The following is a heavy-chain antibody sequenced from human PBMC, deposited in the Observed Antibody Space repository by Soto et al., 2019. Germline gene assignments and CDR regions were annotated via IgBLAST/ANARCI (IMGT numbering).Heavy chain of an antibody. CDR1: GFTFSSYS. CDR2: INSRSSVI. CDR3: VRDLNWGFDY. J-gene: IGHJ4*02. V-gene: IGHV3-48*02. D-gene: IGHD7-27*01. Sequence: PGGSLRLSCAASGFTFSSYSINWVRQAPGKGLEWISYINSRSSVIRYADSVQGRFIISRDNAKNSLYLQMNSLKDEDSAVYYCVRDLNWGFDYWGLGALVTV.